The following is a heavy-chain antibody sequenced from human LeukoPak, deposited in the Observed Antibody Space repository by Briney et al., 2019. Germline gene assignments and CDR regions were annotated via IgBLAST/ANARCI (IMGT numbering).Heavy chain of an antibody. V-gene: IGHV3-23*01. J-gene: IGHJ3*02. CDR1: GFTFSSYA. Sequence: GGSLRLSCAASGFTFSSYAMSWVRQAPGKGLEWVSAISGSGGSTYYADSVKGRFTISRDNSKNTLYLQMNSLRAEDTAVYYCAKDSNLSGRFPGPFDIWGQGTKVTVSS. CDR3: AKDSNLSGRFPGPFDI. D-gene: IGHD1-26*01. CDR2: ISGSGGST.